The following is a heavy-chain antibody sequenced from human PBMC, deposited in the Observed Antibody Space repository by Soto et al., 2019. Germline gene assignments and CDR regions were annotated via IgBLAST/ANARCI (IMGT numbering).Heavy chain of an antibody. V-gene: IGHV5-51*01. CDR1: GYSFTSYW. CDR3: ARFASDYYYYYGMDV. Sequence: GESLKISCKGSGYSFTSYWIGWVRQVPGKGLEWMGIIYPGDSDTRYSPSFQGQVTISADKSISTAYLQWSSLKASDTAMYYCARFASDYYYYYGMDVWGQGTTVTVSS. CDR2: IYPGDSDT. D-gene: IGHD3-10*01. J-gene: IGHJ6*02.